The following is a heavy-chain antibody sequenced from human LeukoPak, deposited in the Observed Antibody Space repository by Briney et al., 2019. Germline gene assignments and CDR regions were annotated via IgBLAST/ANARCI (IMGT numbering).Heavy chain of an antibody. J-gene: IGHJ1*01. D-gene: IGHD1-26*01. CDR2: IIPILGIA. CDR1: GGTFSSYA. Sequence: ASVKVSCKASGGTFSSYAISWVRQAPGQGLGWMGRIIPILGIANYAQKFQGRVTITADKSTSTAYMELSSLRSEDMAVYYCARDLVGATDSPEYFQHWGQGTLVTVSS. V-gene: IGHV1-69*04. CDR3: ARDLVGATDSPEYFQH.